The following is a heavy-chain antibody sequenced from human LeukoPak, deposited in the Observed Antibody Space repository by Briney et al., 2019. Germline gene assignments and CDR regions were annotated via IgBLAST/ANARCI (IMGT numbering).Heavy chain of an antibody. CDR2: INRNGGST. CDR1: GFTFDDYD. D-gene: IGHD3-22*01. J-gene: IGHJ4*02. CDR3: ARARGDTMIVVVTAYFDY. V-gene: IGHV3-20*04. Sequence: PGGSLRLSCAASGFTFDDYDMSWVRQAPGKGLEWVSGINRNGGSTGYADSVKGRFTISRDNAKNSLYLQMNSLRAEDTALYYCARARGDTMIVVVTAYFDYWGQGTLVTVSS.